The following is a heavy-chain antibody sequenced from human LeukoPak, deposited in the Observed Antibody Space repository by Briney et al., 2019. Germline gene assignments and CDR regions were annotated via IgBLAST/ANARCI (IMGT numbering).Heavy chain of an antibody. Sequence: GGSLRLSCAASGFTFSDYYMSWIRQAPGKGLEWVSYISSSSNYTNYADSVKGRFTISRDNAKNSLYLQMNSLRAEDTAVYYCARRFPFDSSGYYLDYWGQGTLVTVFS. CDR3: ARRFPFDSSGYYLDY. V-gene: IGHV3-11*03. J-gene: IGHJ4*02. D-gene: IGHD3-22*01. CDR1: GFTFSDYY. CDR2: ISSSSNYT.